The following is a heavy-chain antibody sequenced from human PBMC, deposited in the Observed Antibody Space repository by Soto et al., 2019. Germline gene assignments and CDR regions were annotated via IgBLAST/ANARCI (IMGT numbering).Heavy chain of an antibody. Sequence: EVQLVESGGGLVKPGGSLRLSCVASGISLDSAWINWVRQAPGKGLEWVAQAKRKAAGGAIDYAAPVKGRFTISRDDSRNKAYLQMNSLKIEDTALYYCTTGYGSDWYGWGQGTLVTVSS. CDR2: AKRKAAGGAI. D-gene: IGHD6-19*01. V-gene: IGHV3-15*01. J-gene: IGHJ4*02. CDR3: TTGYGSDWYG. CDR1: GISLDSAW.